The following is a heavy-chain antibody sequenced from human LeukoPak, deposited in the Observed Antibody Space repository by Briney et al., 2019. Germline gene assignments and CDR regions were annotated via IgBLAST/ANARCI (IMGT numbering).Heavy chain of an antibody. CDR3: ARDKVWGSSGYLP. CDR2: IYYSGST. V-gene: IGHV4-30-4*01. J-gene: IGHJ5*02. Sequence: SQTLSLTCTVSGGSISSGDYYWSWIRQPPGKGLEWIGYIYYSGSTYYNPSLKSRVTITVDTSKNQFSLKLSSVTAADTAVYYCARDKVWGSSGYLPWGQGTLVTVSS. CDR1: GGSISSGDYY. D-gene: IGHD3-22*01.